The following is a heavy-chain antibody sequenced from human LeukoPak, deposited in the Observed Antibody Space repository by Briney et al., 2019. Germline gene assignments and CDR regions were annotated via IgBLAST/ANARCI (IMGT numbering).Heavy chain of an antibody. CDR1: GGSFSGYY. CDR3: ARGRAGYCSSTSCYIGSNWFDP. D-gene: IGHD2-2*02. J-gene: IGHJ5*02. V-gene: IGHV4-34*01. Sequence: PSETLSLTCAVYGGSFSGYYWSWIRQPPGKGLEWIGEINHSGSTNYNPSLKSRVTISVDTSKNQFSLKLSSVTAADTAVYYCARGRAGYCSSTSCYIGSNWFDPWGQGTLVTVSS. CDR2: INHSGST.